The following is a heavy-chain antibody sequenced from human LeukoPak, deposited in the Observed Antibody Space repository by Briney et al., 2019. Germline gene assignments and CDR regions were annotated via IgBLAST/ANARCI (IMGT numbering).Heavy chain of an antibody. Sequence: ASVKVSCKASGYTFTSYDVNWVRQATGQGLEWMGWMNPNSGNTGYAQKFQGRVTISRNTSITTAYMELSGLTSEDTAVYYCASGAEGYWGQGTLVTVSS. J-gene: IGHJ4*02. CDR1: GYTFTSYD. CDR2: MNPNSGNT. V-gene: IGHV1-8*03. CDR3: ASGAEGY.